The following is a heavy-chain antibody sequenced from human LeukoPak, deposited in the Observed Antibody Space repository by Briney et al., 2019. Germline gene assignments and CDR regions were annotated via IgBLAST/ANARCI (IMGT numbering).Heavy chain of an antibody. CDR1: GFTFSSYA. CDR3: ARVLTGIAAAGDSIFDY. J-gene: IGHJ4*02. V-gene: IGHV3-23*01. CDR2: ISGSGGST. Sequence: GGSLRLSCAASGFTFSSYAMSWVRQAPGKGLEWVSAISGSGGSTYYADSVKGRFTISRDNSKNTLYLQMNSLRAEDTAVYYCARVLTGIAAAGDSIFDYWGQGTLVTVSS. D-gene: IGHD6-13*01.